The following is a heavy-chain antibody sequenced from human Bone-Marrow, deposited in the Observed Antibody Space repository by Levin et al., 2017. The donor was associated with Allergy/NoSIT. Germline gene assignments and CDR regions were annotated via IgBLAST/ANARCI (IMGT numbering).Heavy chain of an antibody. CDR3: ARPEGREIIVGTAFDI. V-gene: IGHV3-21*06. D-gene: IGHD5-24*01. CDR2: LSRGSDFV. CDR1: GFTFNSYT. Sequence: GESLKISCVGSGFTFNSYTMHWVRQAPGKGLEWVSSLSRGSDFVYYADSVKGRFSISRDNAKNSVYLHMHGLRAEDTAVYYCARPEGREIIVGTAFDIWGQGTLVSVSS. J-gene: IGHJ3*02.